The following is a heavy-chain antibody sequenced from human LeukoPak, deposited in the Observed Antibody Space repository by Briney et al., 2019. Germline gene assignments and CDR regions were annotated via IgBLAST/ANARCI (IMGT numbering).Heavy chain of an antibody. CDR3: ARDIAAAGLFFDY. CDR2: MKYDGSEK. V-gene: IGHV3-7*01. D-gene: IGHD6-13*01. Sequence: GGSLRLSCAASGFTFSSYWMSWVRQAPGKGLECVANMKYDGSEKDYVDSVKGRFTISRDNAKNSLYLQMNSLRAEDTAVYYCARDIAAAGLFFDYWGQGTLVTVSS. CDR1: GFTFSSYW. J-gene: IGHJ4*02.